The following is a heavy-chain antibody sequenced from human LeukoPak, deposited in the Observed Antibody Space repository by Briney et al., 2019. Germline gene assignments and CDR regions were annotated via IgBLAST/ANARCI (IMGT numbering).Heavy chain of an antibody. V-gene: IGHV1-46*01. D-gene: IGHD3-16*01. Sequence: ASVKVSCKASGYTFTSHHMHWVRQAPGQGLEWMGIINPSGGSTNYAQKFQGRVIMTRDMSTSTVYMELSSLRSEDTAVYYCARRGNYYYYMDVWGKGTPVTVSS. CDR1: GYTFTSHH. CDR3: ARRGNYYYYMDV. CDR2: INPSGGST. J-gene: IGHJ6*03.